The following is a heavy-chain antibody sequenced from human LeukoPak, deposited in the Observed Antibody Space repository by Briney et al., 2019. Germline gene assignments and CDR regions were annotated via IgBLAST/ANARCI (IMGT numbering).Heavy chain of an antibody. Sequence: GGSLRLSCAASGFTFSSYAMSWVRQAPGKGLEWVSAISGSGGSAYYADSVKGRFTISRDNSKNTLYLQMNSLRAEDTAVYYCAREGGSYRGGDYWGQGTLVTVSS. J-gene: IGHJ4*02. CDR2: ISGSGGSA. D-gene: IGHD1-26*01. CDR3: AREGGSYRGGDY. V-gene: IGHV3-23*01. CDR1: GFTFSSYA.